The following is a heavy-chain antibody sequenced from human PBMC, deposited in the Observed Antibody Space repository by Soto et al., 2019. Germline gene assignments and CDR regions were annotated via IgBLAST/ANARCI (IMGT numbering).Heavy chain of an antibody. CDR3: ARAPTNYDILTGYYRPDYYYGMDV. V-gene: IGHV4-30-2*01. D-gene: IGHD3-9*01. Sequence: SETLSLTCAVSGGSISSGGYSWSWIRQPPGKGLEWIGYIYHSGSTYYDPSLKSRVTISVDRSKNQFSLKLSSVTAADTAVYYCARAPTNYDILTGYYRPDYYYGMDVWGQGTTVTV. J-gene: IGHJ6*02. CDR1: GGSISSGGYS. CDR2: IYHSGST.